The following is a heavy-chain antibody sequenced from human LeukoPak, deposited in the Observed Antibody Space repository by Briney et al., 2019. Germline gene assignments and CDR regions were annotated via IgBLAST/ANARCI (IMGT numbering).Heavy chain of an antibody. CDR3: ARLGYYYDSSGFQYYFDY. D-gene: IGHD3-22*01. CDR1: GYSFTSYW. J-gene: IGHJ4*02. V-gene: IGHV5-51*01. Sequence: GESLKISCKGSGYSFTSYWIGWVRQMPGKGLEWMGIIYPGDSDTRYSPSFQGQVTISADKSISTAYLQWSSLKASGTAMYYCARLGYYYDSSGFQYYFDYWGQGTLVTVSS. CDR2: IYPGDSDT.